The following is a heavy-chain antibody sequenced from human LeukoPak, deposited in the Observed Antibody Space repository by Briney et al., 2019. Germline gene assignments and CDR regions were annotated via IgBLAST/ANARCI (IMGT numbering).Heavy chain of an antibody. CDR3: VRALGYCSSGSCYYYDY. Sequence: GESLKISCKGSGYRFSSYWIGWVRQMPGKGLEWMGIIYPGDSDTRYSPSFQGQVTISADKSISTAYLQWSGLKASDTAMYYCVRALGYCSSGSCYYYDYWGQGTLVTVSS. J-gene: IGHJ4*02. CDR2: IYPGDSDT. D-gene: IGHD2-15*01. CDR1: GYRFSSYW. V-gene: IGHV5-51*01.